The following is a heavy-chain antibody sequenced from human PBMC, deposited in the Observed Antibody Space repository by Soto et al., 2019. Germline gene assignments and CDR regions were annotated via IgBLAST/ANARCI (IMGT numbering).Heavy chain of an antibody. Sequence: QVQLVQSGAEVKKPGASVKVSCKASGYTFTGYYMHWVRQAPGQGLEWMGWINPNSGGTNYAQKFQGWVTMTRDTSISTAYMELSRLRSDDTAVYYCARGECSGGSCYSPSPFAFDIWGQGTMVTVSS. D-gene: IGHD2-15*01. J-gene: IGHJ3*02. CDR2: INPNSGGT. CDR3: ARGECSGGSCYSPSPFAFDI. V-gene: IGHV1-2*04. CDR1: GYTFTGYY.